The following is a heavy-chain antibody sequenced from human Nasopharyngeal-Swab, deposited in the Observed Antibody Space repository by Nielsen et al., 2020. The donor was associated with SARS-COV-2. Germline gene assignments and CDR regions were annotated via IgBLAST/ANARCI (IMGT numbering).Heavy chain of an antibody. Sequence: RQAPGKGLEWIGYIYYSGSTNYNPSFKSRVTISVDTSKNQFSLKLSSVTAADTAVYYCARGGLGVYDSSGYYYLTYWGQGTLVTVSS. V-gene: IGHV4-59*01. D-gene: IGHD3-22*01. J-gene: IGHJ4*02. CDR2: IYYSGST. CDR3: ARGGLGVYDSSGYYYLTY.